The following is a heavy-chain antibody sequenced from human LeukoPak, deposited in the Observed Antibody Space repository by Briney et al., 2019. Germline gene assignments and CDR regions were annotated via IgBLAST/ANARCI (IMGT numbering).Heavy chain of an antibody. CDR2: IKQDGSEK. Sequence: GGSLRLSCAASGFTFSSYWMSWVRQAPGKGLEWVAHIKQDGSEKYYVDSVKGRFTISRGNAKNSLYLQMNSLRAEDTAVYYCAREAAWGTGTYYFDYWGQGTLVTVSS. V-gene: IGHV3-7*01. J-gene: IGHJ4*02. CDR1: GFTFSSYW. D-gene: IGHD1-7*01. CDR3: AREAAWGTGTYYFDY.